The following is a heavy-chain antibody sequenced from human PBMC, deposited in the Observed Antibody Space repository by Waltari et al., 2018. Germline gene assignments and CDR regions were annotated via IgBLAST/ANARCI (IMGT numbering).Heavy chain of an antibody. D-gene: IGHD2-8*01. CDR3: ARHPAMTIMLWYFDL. Sequence: QLQLQESGPGLVKPSETLSLTCTVSGGSISSSSYYWGWIRQPPGKGLEWIGSIYYSGSTYYNPTVRSRVTISVHTSKSQFSLERRSVTAADTAVYYCARHPAMTIMLWYFDLWGRGTLVTVSS. CDR2: IYYSGST. V-gene: IGHV4-39*01. CDR1: GGSISSSSYY. J-gene: IGHJ2*01.